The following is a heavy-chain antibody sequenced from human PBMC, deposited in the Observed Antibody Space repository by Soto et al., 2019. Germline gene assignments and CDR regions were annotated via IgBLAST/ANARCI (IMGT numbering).Heavy chain of an antibody. CDR3: ARRASR. CDR2: ISGSGGST. J-gene: IGHJ3*01. D-gene: IGHD1-26*01. V-gene: IGHV3-23*01. Sequence: PGGSLRLSCAASGFALSSYAMSWVRQAPGKGLEWVSAISGSGGSTYYADSVKGRFTISRDNANNSVFLQMNSLRAEDTAVYYCARRASRWGQGTMVTVSS. CDR1: GFALSSYA.